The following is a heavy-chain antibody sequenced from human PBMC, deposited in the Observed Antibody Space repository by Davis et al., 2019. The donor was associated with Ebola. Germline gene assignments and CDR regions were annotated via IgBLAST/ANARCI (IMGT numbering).Heavy chain of an antibody. CDR2: IYSGGST. D-gene: IGHD3-3*01. V-gene: IGHV3-53*01. J-gene: IGHJ6*02. Sequence: GESLKISCTASGFTFGDYAMSWFRQAPGKGLEWVSVIYSGGSTYYADSVKGRFTISRDNSKNTLYLQMNSLRAEDTAVYYCARDLVDFGSYGMDVWGQGTTVTVSS. CDR1: GFTFGDYA. CDR3: ARDLVDFGSYGMDV.